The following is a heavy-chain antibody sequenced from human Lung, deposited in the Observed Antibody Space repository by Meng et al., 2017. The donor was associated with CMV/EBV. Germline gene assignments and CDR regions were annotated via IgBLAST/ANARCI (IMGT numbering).Heavy chain of an antibody. Sequence: LRSGPGLVKPLGTLCLTSSFSGGSISSSNWWSWVRQPPGKGLEWIGEIYHSGSTNYNPSLKSRVTISVDKSKNQFSLKLSSVTAADTAVYYCASFPPPGKQWLVTDYWGQGTLVTVSS. CDR3: ASFPPPGKQWLVTDY. V-gene: IGHV4-4*02. CDR1: GGSISSSNW. D-gene: IGHD6-19*01. CDR2: IYHSGST. J-gene: IGHJ4*02.